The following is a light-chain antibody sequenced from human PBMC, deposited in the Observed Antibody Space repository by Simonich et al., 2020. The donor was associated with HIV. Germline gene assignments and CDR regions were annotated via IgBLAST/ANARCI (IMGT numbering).Light chain of an antibody. V-gene: IGKV1-5*03. CDR1: QSISSY. CDR2: KTS. CDR3: QQYISYSVT. Sequence: DIQMTQSPSSLSASVGDRVTNTCRASQSISSYVHWYQQKPGKAPKVLIYKTSTLENWVPSRFSGGGSETEFTLTISSLQPDDFATYYCQQYISYSVTFGGGTKVEIK. J-gene: IGKJ4*01.